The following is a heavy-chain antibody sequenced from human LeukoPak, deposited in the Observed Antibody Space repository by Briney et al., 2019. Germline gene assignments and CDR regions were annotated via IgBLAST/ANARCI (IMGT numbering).Heavy chain of an antibody. CDR1: GFIFSNYA. CDR2: IHDRN. V-gene: IGHV3-23*01. D-gene: IGHD5-24*01. CDR3: AKDQPTDGYNSI. Sequence: GGSLRLSCEASGFIFSNYAMSWLRQAPGEGLEWVSTIHDRNYYADSVKGRFTISRDNSRSTLYLQMDSLRAEDTAVYYCAKDQPTDGYNSIWGRGTLVTVSS. J-gene: IGHJ4*02.